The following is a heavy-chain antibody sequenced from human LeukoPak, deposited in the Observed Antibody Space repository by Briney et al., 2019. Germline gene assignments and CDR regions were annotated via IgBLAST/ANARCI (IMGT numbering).Heavy chain of an antibody. CDR1: GFSLSTSGMC. V-gene: IGHV2-70*11. CDR3: ARGESIVGATRFDY. CDR2: IDWDDDK. J-gene: IGHJ4*02. Sequence: ESGPTLVNPTQTLTLTCTFSGFSLSTSGMCVSWIRQPPGKALEWLARIDWDDDKYYSTSLKTRLTISKDTSKNQVVLTMTNMDPVDTATYYCARGESIVGATRFDYWGQGTLVTVSS. D-gene: IGHD1-26*01.